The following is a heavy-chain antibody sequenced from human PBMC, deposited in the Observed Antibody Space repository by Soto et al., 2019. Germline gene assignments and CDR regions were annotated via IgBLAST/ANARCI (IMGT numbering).Heavy chain of an antibody. V-gene: IGHV4-31*03. CDR3: ARSGSSYKGYYYYGLDV. J-gene: IGHJ6*02. Sequence: SETLSLTYTVSGGSISSGGYYWSWIRQHPGKGLEWIGYIYYSGSTYYNPSLKSRVTISVDTSKNQFSLKLSSVTAADTAVYYCARSGSSYKGYYYYGLDVWGQGTTVTVSS. CDR2: IYYSGST. D-gene: IGHD5-18*01. CDR1: GGSISSGGYY.